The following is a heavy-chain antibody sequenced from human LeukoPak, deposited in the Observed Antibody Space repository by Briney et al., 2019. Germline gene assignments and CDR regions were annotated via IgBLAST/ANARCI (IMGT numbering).Heavy chain of an antibody. CDR2: IYHSGST. CDR3: ASDDSGSYYY. CDR1: GYSISSGYY. D-gene: IGHD1-26*01. J-gene: IGHJ4*02. Sequence: SETLSLTCTVSGYSISSGYYWGWIRQPPGKGLEWIGSIYHSGSTYYNPSLKSRVTISVDTSKNQFSLKLSSVTAADTAVYYCASDDSGSYYYWGQGTLVTVSS. V-gene: IGHV4-38-2*02.